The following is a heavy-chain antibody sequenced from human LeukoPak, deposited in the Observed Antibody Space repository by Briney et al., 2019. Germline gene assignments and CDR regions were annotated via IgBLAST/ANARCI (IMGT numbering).Heavy chain of an antibody. CDR1: GFTFDDYG. CDR3: AKTPSYYYDSSGYYFDY. D-gene: IGHD3-22*01. CDR2: ISGSGGST. Sequence: PGGSLRLSCAASGFTFDDYGMSWVRQAPGKGLEWVSAISGSGGSTYYADSVKGRFTISRDNSKNTLYLQMNSLRAEDTAVYYCAKTPSYYYDSSGYYFDYWGQGTLVTVSS. J-gene: IGHJ4*02. V-gene: IGHV3-23*01.